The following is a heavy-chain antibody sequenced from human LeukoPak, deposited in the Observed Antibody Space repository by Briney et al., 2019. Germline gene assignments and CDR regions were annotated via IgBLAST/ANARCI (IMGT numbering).Heavy chain of an antibody. V-gene: IGHV4-34*01. D-gene: IGHD6-13*01. Sequence: SETLSLTCAVYGGSFSGYYWSWIRQPPGEGLEWIGEINHSGSTNYNPSLKSRVTISVDTSKNQFSLKLSSVTAADTAVYYCARVGGIAAAGTYWYFDLWGRGTLVTVSS. CDR2: INHSGST. J-gene: IGHJ2*01. CDR3: ARVGGIAAAGTYWYFDL. CDR1: GGSFSGYY.